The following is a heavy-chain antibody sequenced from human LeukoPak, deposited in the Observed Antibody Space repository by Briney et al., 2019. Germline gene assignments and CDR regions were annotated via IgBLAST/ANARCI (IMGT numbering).Heavy chain of an antibody. Sequence: GESLKISCKGSGYSFTSYWIGWVRQMPGKGLEWMGIIYPGDSDTRYSPSFQGQVTISADKSIGTAYLQWSSLKASDTAMYYCARRSECSGGSCYLGPVGYWGQGTLVTVSS. J-gene: IGHJ4*02. V-gene: IGHV5-51*01. CDR1: GYSFTSYW. D-gene: IGHD2-15*01. CDR3: ARRSECSGGSCYLGPVGY. CDR2: IYPGDSDT.